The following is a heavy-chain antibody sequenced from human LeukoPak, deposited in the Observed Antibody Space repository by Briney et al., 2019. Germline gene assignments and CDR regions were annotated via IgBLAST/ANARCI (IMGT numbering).Heavy chain of an antibody. Sequence: GGSLRLSCAASGFTFNDYYMSWIRQAPGKGLEWVSCISSSGSTIYYSDSVKGRFTISRDNANNSLYLQMNSLRAEDTALYYCARHASSSGWPNWFDPWGQGTLVTVSS. V-gene: IGHV3-11*01. CDR2: ISSSGSTI. CDR3: ARHASSSGWPNWFDP. CDR1: GFTFNDYY. D-gene: IGHD6-19*01. J-gene: IGHJ5*02.